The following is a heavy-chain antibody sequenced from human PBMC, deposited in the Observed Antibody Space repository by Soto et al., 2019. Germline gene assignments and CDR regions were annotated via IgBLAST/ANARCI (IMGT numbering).Heavy chain of an antibody. CDR1: GGSFSGYY. J-gene: IGHJ4*02. D-gene: IGHD1-1*01. CDR2: INHSGST. Sequence: SETLSLTCAVYGGSFSGYYWSWIRQPPGKGLEWIGEINHSGSTNYNPSLKSRVTISVDTSKNQFSLKLSSVTAADTAVYYCARQTGTARELWGQGTLVTVSS. V-gene: IGHV4-34*01. CDR3: ARQTGTAREL.